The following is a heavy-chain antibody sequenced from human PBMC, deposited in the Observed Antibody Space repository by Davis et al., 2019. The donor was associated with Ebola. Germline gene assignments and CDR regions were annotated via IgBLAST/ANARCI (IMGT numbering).Heavy chain of an antibody. V-gene: IGHV3-48*04. J-gene: IGHJ4*02. Sequence: GESLKISCAASGFTFSSYSMNWVRQAPGKGLEWVSYISSSSSTIYYADSVKGRFTISRDNAKNSLYLQMNSLRAEDTAVYYCARGDWLLTPDYWGQGTLVTVSS. D-gene: IGHD3-9*01. CDR3: ARGDWLLTPDY. CDR2: ISSSSSTI. CDR1: GFTFSSYS.